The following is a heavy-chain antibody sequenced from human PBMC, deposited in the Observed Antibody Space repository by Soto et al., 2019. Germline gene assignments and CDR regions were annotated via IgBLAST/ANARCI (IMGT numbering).Heavy chain of an antibody. Sequence: GESLKISCKGSGYSFTSYWISWVRQMPGKGLEWMGRIDPSDSYTNYSPSFQGHVTISADKSISTAYLQWSSLKASDTAMYYCARHLVSAYYYYGMDVWGQGTTVTVS. V-gene: IGHV5-10-1*01. CDR3: ARHLVSAYYYYGMDV. CDR2: IDPSDSYT. CDR1: GYSFTSYW. J-gene: IGHJ6*02. D-gene: IGHD6-13*01.